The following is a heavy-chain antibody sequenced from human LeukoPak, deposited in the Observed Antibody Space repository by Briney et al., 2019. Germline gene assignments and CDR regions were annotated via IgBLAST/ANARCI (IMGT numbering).Heavy chain of an antibody. Sequence: KPSETLSLTCTVSGGSISSYYWSWIRQPPGKGLEWIGYIYYSGSTNYNPSLKSRVTISVDTSKNQFSLKLSSVTAADTAVYYCARSAGITGTRAWFDPWAREPWSPSPQ. V-gene: IGHV4-59*08. CDR2: IYYSGST. J-gene: IGHJ5*02. CDR3: ARSAGITGTRAWFDP. D-gene: IGHD1-20*01. CDR1: GGSISSYY.